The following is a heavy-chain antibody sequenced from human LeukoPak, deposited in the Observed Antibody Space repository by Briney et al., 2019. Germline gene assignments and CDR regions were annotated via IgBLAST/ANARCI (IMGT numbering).Heavy chain of an antibody. J-gene: IGHJ4*02. CDR2: IRSKANNYAT. Sequence: GGSLRLSCAASGFTFSGSAMHWVRQASGKGLEWVGRIRSKANNYATAYAASMKGRFTISRDDSKNTAYLQMNSLKTEDTAVYYCTRQGAQWLEIDYWGQGTLVTVSS. CDR1: GFTFSGSA. V-gene: IGHV3-73*01. CDR3: TRQGAQWLEIDY. D-gene: IGHD6-19*01.